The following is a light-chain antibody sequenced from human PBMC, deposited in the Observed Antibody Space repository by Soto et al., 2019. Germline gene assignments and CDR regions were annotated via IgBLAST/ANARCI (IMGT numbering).Light chain of an antibody. CDR2: VAS. J-gene: IGKJ4*01. CDR1: QYIRNE. Sequence: AIQMTQSPSSLSASVGDRVTVTFRASQYIRNEVSWYQQKPGHAPKLLIYVASTLQDGVPSRFTGSGSRTDFTLTISSLQHEDFATYYCLQDFNFPLTFGGGTKVDIK. CDR3: LQDFNFPLT. V-gene: IGKV1-6*01.